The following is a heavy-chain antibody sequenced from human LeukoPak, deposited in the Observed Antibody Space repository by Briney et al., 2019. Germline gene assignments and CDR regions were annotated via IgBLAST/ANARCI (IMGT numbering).Heavy chain of an antibody. CDR3: AREYCSDVSCHDNWFDP. CDR1: DGSFSSYY. V-gene: IGHV4-34*01. CDR2: INHSGST. J-gene: IGHJ5*02. Sequence: SETLSLTCGVYDGSFSSYYWTWIRQSPGKGLEWIGEINHSGSTNFNPSLRSRVTISLDTSKNQFSLRLSSVTAADTAVYYCAREYCSDVSCHDNWFDPWGQGTLVIVSS. D-gene: IGHD2-15*01.